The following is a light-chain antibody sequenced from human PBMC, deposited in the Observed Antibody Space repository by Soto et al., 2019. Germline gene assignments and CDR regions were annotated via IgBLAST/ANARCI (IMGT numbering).Light chain of an antibody. V-gene: IGKV1-5*03. J-gene: IGKJ1*01. Sequence: DIQMTQSPSTLSASVGDRVTITCRASQSFTSWLAWYQQKPGKAPKLLIHKASNLQSGVPARFRGSESGTEFTLTISSLQPDDFATYYCQQYNTYPWTFGQGTKVEIK. CDR2: KAS. CDR3: QQYNTYPWT. CDR1: QSFTSW.